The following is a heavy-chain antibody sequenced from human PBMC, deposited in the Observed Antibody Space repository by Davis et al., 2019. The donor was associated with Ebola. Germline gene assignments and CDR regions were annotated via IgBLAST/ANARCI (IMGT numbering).Heavy chain of an antibody. CDR3: ARSHHYYDSSGYYL. CDR2: INGGNGDT. J-gene: IGHJ5*02. Sequence: AASVKVSCKASGYTFSDYGVHWVRQAPGQGLEWMGWINGGNGDTKYSQTFQGRVTITRDTSASTAFMELTSLRSEDTAVYYCARSHHYYDSSGYYLWGQGTLVTVSS. D-gene: IGHD3-22*01. CDR1: GYTFSDYG. V-gene: IGHV1-3*01.